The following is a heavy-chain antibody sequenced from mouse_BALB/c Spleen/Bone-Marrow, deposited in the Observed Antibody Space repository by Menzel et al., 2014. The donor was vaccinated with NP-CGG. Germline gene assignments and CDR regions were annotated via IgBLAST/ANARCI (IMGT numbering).Heavy chain of an antibody. CDR2: ISYDGNN. Sequence: EVQLQESGPGLVKPSQSLSLPCSVTGYSITSGYYCNWIRQFPGNKLEWMGYISYDGNNNYNPSLKNRISITRDTSKNHFFLKLNSVTTEDTATYYCAREDYGNYDYFDYWGQGTTLTVSS. CDR1: GYSITSGYY. D-gene: IGHD2-1*01. V-gene: IGHV3-6*02. J-gene: IGHJ2*01. CDR3: AREDYGNYDYFDY.